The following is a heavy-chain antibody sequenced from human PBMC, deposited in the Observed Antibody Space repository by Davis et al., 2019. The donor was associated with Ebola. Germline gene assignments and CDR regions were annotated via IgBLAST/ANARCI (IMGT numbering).Heavy chain of an antibody. CDR2: ISYDGSNK. V-gene: IGHV3-30*18. CDR3: AKSGLSFGVVKYHYGMDV. J-gene: IGHJ6*04. D-gene: IGHD3-3*01. Sequence: GGSLRLSCAASGFTFSSYGMHWVRQAPGKGLEWVAVISYDGSNKYYADSVKGRFTISRDNSKNTLYLQMNSLRAEDTAVYYCAKSGLSFGVVKYHYGMDVWGKGTTVTVSS. CDR1: GFTFSSYG.